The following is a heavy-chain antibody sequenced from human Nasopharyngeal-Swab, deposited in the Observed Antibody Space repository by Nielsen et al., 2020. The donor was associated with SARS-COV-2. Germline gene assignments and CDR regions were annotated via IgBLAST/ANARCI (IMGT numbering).Heavy chain of an antibody. CDR3: ARQGDIVVVPAASALDY. CDR2: IYPGDSDT. V-gene: IGHV5-51*01. D-gene: IGHD2-2*01. J-gene: IGHJ4*02. Sequence: VRQMPGKGLEWMGIIYPGDSDTRYSPSFQGQVTISADKSISTAYLQWSSLKASDTAMYYCARQGDIVVVPAASALDYWGQGTPVTVSS.